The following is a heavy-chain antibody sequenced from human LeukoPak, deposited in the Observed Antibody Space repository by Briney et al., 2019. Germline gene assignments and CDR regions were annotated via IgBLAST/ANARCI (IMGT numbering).Heavy chain of an antibody. CDR1: GFNFRNSD. Sequence: AGGSLRLSCAASGFNFRNSDMHWVRQVPGKGLEWVALLRDDGFNKYYADSVKDRFTISIDTSKNTLFLEMNRLTIEDRAIYYCAKSRRQYDFWSGFDYWGRGTLVTVSS. D-gene: IGHD3-3*01. CDR3: AKSRRQYDFWSGFDY. CDR2: LRDDGFNK. J-gene: IGHJ4*02. V-gene: IGHV3-30*02.